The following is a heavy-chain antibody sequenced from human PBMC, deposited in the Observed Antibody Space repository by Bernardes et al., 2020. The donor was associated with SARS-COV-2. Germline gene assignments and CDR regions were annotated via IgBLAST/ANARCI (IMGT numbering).Heavy chain of an antibody. D-gene: IGHD3-10*01. CDR3: ARVCTLPLFYGSGSYYYYYMDV. CDR2: IYYSGST. CDR1: GGSISSYY. J-gene: IGHJ6*03. V-gene: IGHV4-59*01. Sequence: SETLSLTCTVSGGSISSYYWSWIRQPPGKGLEWIGYIYYSGSTNYNPSLKSRVTISVDTSKNQFSLKLSSVTAADTAVYYCARVCTLPLFYGSGSYYYYYMDVWGKGTTVTVSS.